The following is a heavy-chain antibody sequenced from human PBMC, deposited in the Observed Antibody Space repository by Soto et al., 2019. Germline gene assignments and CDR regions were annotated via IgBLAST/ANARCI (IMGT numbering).Heavy chain of an antibody. CDR1: GFTFSSYS. Sequence: PGGSLRLSCAASGFTFSSYSMNWVRQAPGKGLEWVSYISSSSSTIYYADSVKGRFTISRDNAKNSLYLQMNSLRDEDTAVYYCARSTLRSYFDTSGYHFDYWGQGTLVTVSS. J-gene: IGHJ4*02. CDR2: ISSSSSTI. CDR3: ARSTLRSYFDTSGYHFDY. V-gene: IGHV3-48*02. D-gene: IGHD3-22*01.